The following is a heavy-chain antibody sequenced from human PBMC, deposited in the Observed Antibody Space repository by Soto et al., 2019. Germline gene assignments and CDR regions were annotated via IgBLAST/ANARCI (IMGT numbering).Heavy chain of an antibody. CDR3: VQSRCGGDCLQSYSSHSYYGLDV. J-gene: IGHJ6*02. CDR1: GFSCSSIGEG. CDR2: IYWDDDK. Sequence: QITLKESGPTLVKPTQTLTVTCTFPGFSCSSIGEGVGWIRQPPGKALEWLALIYWDDDKRYSPSLKSRLTITKDTSKNQVVLTMTNMDPVDTATYYCVQSRCGGDCLQSYSSHSYYGLDVWGQGTTVTVSS. V-gene: IGHV2-5*02. D-gene: IGHD2-21*02.